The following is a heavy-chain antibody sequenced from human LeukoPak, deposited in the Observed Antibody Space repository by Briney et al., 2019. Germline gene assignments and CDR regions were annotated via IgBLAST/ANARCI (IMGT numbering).Heavy chain of an antibody. J-gene: IGHJ5*02. CDR1: GFLFHVYT. CDR2: ISHSDDST. V-gene: IGHV3-23*01. D-gene: IGHD4-11*01. CDR3: AXXXXTXTXPXX. Sequence: GGSLRLSCRTSGFLFHVYTMVWVRQAPGKGLEWISSISHSDDSTXXAXSLXXWFTISRDNSKDTVYLQMNSLRVDDTALYHCAXXXXTXTXPXXWGQGILVSVSS.